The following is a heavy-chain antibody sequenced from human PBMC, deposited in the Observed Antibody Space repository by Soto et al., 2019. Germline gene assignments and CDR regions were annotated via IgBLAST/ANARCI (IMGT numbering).Heavy chain of an antibody. CDR3: AKDRLAGNFDY. V-gene: IGHV3-23*01. CDR2: ISATGGST. J-gene: IGHJ4*02. CDR1: GFTFNNYA. Sequence: PGGSLRLSCAASGFTFNNYAMNWVRQAPGKGLEWVATISATGGSTYYADSVKGRFTISRDNSKNTLYLQTNGLRVEDTAVYYCAKDRLAGNFDYWGQGTQVTVSS.